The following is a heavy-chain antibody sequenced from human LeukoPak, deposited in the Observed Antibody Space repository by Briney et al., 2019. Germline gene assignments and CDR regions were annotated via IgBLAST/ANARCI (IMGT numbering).Heavy chain of an antibody. J-gene: IGHJ4*02. Sequence: PGGSLRLSCAASGFTFGTYWMSWVRQAPGKGLEWVANIKRDESQKYYVDSVKGRFTISRDNAKNSLYLQMNILRAEDTAVYYCARNSGMWPNVFFDYWGQGTLVTVSS. CDR2: IKRDESQK. V-gene: IGHV3-7*05. CDR1: GFTFGTYW. D-gene: IGHD2-8*01. CDR3: ARNSGMWPNVFFDY.